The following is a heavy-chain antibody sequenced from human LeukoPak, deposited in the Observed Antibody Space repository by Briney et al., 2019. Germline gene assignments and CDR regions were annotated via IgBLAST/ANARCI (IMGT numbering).Heavy chain of an antibody. V-gene: IGHV3-23*01. Sequence: TGGSLRLSCAASGFTFSSYAMSWVCQAPGKGLEWVSAISGSGGSTYYADSVKGRFTISRDNSKNTLYLQMNSLRAEDTAVYYCAKDRTMIVVANWFDPWGQGTLVTVSS. D-gene: IGHD3-22*01. CDR1: GFTFSSYA. CDR3: AKDRTMIVVANWFDP. J-gene: IGHJ5*02. CDR2: ISGSGGST.